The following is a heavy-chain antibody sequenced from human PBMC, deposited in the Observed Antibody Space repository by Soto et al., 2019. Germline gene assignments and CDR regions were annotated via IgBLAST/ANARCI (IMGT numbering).Heavy chain of an antibody. V-gene: IGHV2-26*01. J-gene: IGHJ4*02. CDR3: ARIFRASYFID. CDR1: GVSLNDATMG. D-gene: IGHD1-26*01. CDR2: IFSNDDK. Sequence: QVTLKESGPVLVKPTETLTLTCTVSGVSLNDATMGVSWIRQPPGKALEWLANIFSNDDKSYTSSLKSRLTISKYTSESQVVLTMTNVDPVDTATYYCARIFRASYFIDWGQGTLVTVSS.